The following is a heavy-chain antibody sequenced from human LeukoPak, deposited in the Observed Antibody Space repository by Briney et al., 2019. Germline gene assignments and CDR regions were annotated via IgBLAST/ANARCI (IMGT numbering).Heavy chain of an antibody. CDR2: IYHSGST. CDR1: GGSISSGGYY. Sequence: SETLSLTCTVSGGSISSGGYYWSWIRQPPGKGLEWIGYIYHSGSTYYNPSLKSRVTISVDRSKNQFSLKLSSVTAADTAVYYCARDQYCSSTSCQGNDAFDIWGQGTMVTVSS. V-gene: IGHV4-30-2*01. D-gene: IGHD2-2*01. CDR3: ARDQYCSSTSCQGNDAFDI. J-gene: IGHJ3*02.